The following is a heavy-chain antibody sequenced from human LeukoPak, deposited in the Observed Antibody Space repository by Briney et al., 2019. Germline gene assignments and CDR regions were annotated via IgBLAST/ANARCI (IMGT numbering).Heavy chain of an antibody. J-gene: IGHJ3*02. D-gene: IGHD1-26*01. CDR2: IYSAGAT. CDR1: GFTVSDNY. V-gene: IGHV3-53*01. Sequence: GGSLRLSCAASGFTVSDNYMTWVRQAPGKGLEWVSSIYSAGATHYAESVKGRFTISRDNSKNTLYLQMNSLRAEDMAVYYCARIEWERLGRAFDIWGQGTMVAVSS. CDR3: ARIEWERLGRAFDI.